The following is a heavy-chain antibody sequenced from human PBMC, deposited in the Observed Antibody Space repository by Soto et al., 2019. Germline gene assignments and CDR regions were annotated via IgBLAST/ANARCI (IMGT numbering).Heavy chain of an antibody. CDR2: IIRIFGTP. V-gene: IGHV1-69*12. D-gene: IGHD2-2*01. J-gene: IGHJ6*02. CDR3: ARQGSNEDYYYGMDV. CDR1: GGTFSSYA. Sequence: QVQLVQSGAEVKKPGSSVKVSCKASGGTFSSYAINWVRQAPGQGLKWMGGIIRIFGTPDYAQRFQGRVTITADEATSTAYMQPSSLRSEDTAVYYCARQGSNEDYYYGMDVWGQGTTVTVSS.